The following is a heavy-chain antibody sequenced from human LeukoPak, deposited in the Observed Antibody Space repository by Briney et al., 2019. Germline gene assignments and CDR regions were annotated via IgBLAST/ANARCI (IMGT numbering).Heavy chain of an antibody. CDR2: INPSGGST. CDR3: ARLGAAAVDY. CDR1: GYTFTSYY. J-gene: IGHJ4*02. V-gene: IGHV1-46*01. D-gene: IGHD6-13*01. Sequence: GASVKVSCKASGYTFTSYYMHWARQAPGQGLEWMGIINPSGGSTSYAQKFQGRVTMTRDRSTSTVYMELSSLRFEDTAVYYCARLGAAAVDYWGQGTLVTVSS.